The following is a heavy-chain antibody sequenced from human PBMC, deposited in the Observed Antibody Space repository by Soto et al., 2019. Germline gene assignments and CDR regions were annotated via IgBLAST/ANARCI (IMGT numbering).Heavy chain of an antibody. V-gene: IGHV4-31*03. Sequence: QVQLQESGPGLVKPSQTLSLTCTVSGGSISSGGYYWSWIRQHPGKGLEWIGYIYYSGSTYYNPSLESRVTISVDTSKNQFSLKLSSVTAADTAVYYCARSRYAMVRGVIIGFDYWGQGTLVTVSS. CDR1: GGSISSGGYY. CDR3: ARSRYAMVRGVIIGFDY. D-gene: IGHD3-10*01. CDR2: IYYSGST. J-gene: IGHJ4*02.